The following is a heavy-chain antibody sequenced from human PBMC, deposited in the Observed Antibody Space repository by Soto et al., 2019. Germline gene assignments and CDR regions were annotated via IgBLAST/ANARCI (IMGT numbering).Heavy chain of an antibody. D-gene: IGHD3-16*01. CDR2: MNATSGDT. Sequence: ASVKVSCKASGYTFSDFDINWLRQASGQGPEWMAWMNATSGDTFFAQRFQGKFNMTWDTSLSTDYMEVGSLTSDDTAMYYCARGHPFNYAGFDVWGQGTMVTVSS. CDR3: ARGHPFNYAGFDV. CDR1: GYTFSDFD. J-gene: IGHJ6*02. V-gene: IGHV1-8*01.